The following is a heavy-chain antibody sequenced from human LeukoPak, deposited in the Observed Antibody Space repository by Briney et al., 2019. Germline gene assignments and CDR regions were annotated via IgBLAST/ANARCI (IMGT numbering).Heavy chain of an antibody. CDR1: GLTFTSAW. J-gene: IGHJ6*02. Sequence: GGSLRLSCAASGLTFTSAWMSWVRQAPGKGLEWVGRIKSQTDGGTTDYAAPVKGRFTISRDNSKNTLYLQMNSLRAEDTAVYYCARDRGSSWFSYYYGMDVWGQGTTVTVSS. D-gene: IGHD6-13*01. CDR2: IKSQTDGGTT. V-gene: IGHV3-15*01. CDR3: ARDRGSSWFSYYYGMDV.